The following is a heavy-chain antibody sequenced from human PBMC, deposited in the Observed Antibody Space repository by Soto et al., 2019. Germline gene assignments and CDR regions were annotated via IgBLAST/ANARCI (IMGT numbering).Heavy chain of an antibody. CDR3: ARSFKVGVLEWLLIAPTQFDY. J-gene: IGHJ4*02. V-gene: IGHV4-34*01. CDR1: GGSLSGYY. D-gene: IGHD3-3*01. Sequence: SETLSLASAVYGGSLSGYYWSWIRQPPGKGLEWIGEINHSGSTNYNPSLKGRVTISVDTSKNQFSLKLSSVTAADTAVYYCARSFKVGVLEWLLIAPTQFDYWGQGTLVTVSS. CDR2: INHSGST.